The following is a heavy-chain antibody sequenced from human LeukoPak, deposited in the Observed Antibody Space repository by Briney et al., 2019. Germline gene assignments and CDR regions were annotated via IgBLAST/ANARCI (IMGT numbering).Heavy chain of an antibody. J-gene: IGHJ4*02. Sequence: PGGSLRLSCAASGFTFSSYWMSWVRQAPGKGLEWVANIKQDGSEKYYVDSVKGRFTISRDNAKNSLYLQMNSLRAEDTAVYYCAREAGPYGSGTYYNIWGQGTLVTVSS. CDR3: AREAGPYGSGTYYNI. CDR2: IKQDGSEK. D-gene: IGHD3-10*01. V-gene: IGHV3-7*01. CDR1: GFTFSSYW.